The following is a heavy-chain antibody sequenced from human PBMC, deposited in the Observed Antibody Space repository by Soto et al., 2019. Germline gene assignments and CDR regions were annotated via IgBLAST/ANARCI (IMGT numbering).Heavy chain of an antibody. V-gene: IGHV4-59*13. CDR2: IYYSGST. D-gene: IGHD1-7*01. Sequence: PSETLSLTCTVSGGSISSYYWSWIRQSPGKGLEWIGYIYYSGSTNYNPSLKSRVTISVDTSKNQFSLKLSSVTAADTAVYYCARGELETFDYWGQGTLVTVSS. CDR1: GGSISSYY. J-gene: IGHJ4*02. CDR3: ARGELETFDY.